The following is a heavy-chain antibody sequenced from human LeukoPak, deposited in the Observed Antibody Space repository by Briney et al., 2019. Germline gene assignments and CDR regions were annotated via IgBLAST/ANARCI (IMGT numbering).Heavy chain of an antibody. V-gene: IGHV4-39*01. CDR3: ARGNYYDSSGYYFNHWFDP. CDR2: IYYSGST. D-gene: IGHD3-22*01. J-gene: IGHJ5*02. Sequence: SETLSLTCTVSGGSISSSSYYWGWIRQPPGKGLEWIGSIYYSGSTYYNPSLKSRVTISVDTSKNQFSLKLISVTAADTAVYYCARGNYYDSSGYYFNHWFDPWGQGTLVTVSS. CDR1: GGSISSSSYY.